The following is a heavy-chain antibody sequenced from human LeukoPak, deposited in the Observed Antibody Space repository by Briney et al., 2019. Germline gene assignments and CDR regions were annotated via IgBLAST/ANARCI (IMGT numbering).Heavy chain of an antibody. V-gene: IGHV3-11*03. CDR2: ISTGSHYT. CDR1: AFTFSDYY. J-gene: IGHJ3*02. Sequence: GGSLRLSCAASAFTFSDYYMSWIRQAPGKGLEWVSYISTGSHYTNYADSVKGRFTNSRDDARNSLFLQINSLRAEDMAVYYCARFYGLGTWNDAFDIWGQGTMVTVSS. CDR3: ARFYGLGTWNDAFDI. D-gene: IGHD3-10*01.